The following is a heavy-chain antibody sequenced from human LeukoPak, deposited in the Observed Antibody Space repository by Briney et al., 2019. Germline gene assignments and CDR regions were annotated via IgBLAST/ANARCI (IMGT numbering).Heavy chain of an antibody. D-gene: IGHD3-10*01. CDR1: GYTFTSYG. CDR2: ISVYNGNT. Sequence: ASVKVSCKASGYTFTSYGISWVRQAPGQGLEWMGWISVYNGNTNYAQKLQGRVTMTTDTSTGTAYMELRSLGSDDTAVYYCARDGRGSRSSWFDPWGQGTLVIVSS. V-gene: IGHV1-18*01. CDR3: ARDGRGSRSSWFDP. J-gene: IGHJ5*02.